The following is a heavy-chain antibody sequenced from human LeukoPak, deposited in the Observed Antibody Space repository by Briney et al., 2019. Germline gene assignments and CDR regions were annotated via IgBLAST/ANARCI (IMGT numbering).Heavy chain of an antibody. D-gene: IGHD5-18*01. CDR2: INHSGST. Sequence: KPSETLSLTCAVNGGSFSGYYWSWIRQPPGKGLEWIGEINHSGSTNYNPSLKSRVTISVDTSKNQFSLKLSSVTAADTAVYYCARRWLIRRNWFDPWGQGTLVTVSS. CDR3: ARRWLIRRNWFDP. CDR1: GGSFSGYY. J-gene: IGHJ5*02. V-gene: IGHV4-34*01.